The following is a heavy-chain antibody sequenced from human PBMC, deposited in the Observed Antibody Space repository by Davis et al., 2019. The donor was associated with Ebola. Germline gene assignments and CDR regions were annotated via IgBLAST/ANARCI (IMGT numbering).Heavy chain of an antibody. CDR3: ARGSRAAMVLFDY. D-gene: IGHD3-10*01. CDR1: GYTFTGYY. Sequence: SVNVSYQASGYTFTGYYMHWVQKAPGQGLEWMVWINPNSGGTNYAQKFQGRVTMTRDTSISTAYMELSRLRSDDTAVYYCARGSRAAMVLFDYCGQVTLVSVSS. CDR2: INPNSGGT. J-gene: IGHJ4*02. V-gene: IGHV1-2*02.